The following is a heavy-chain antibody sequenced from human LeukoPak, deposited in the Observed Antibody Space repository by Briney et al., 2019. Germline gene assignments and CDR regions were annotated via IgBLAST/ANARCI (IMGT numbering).Heavy chain of an antibody. V-gene: IGHV4-34*01. Sequence: SETLSLTCAVYGGSFSGYYWSWIRQPPGKGLEWIGEINHSGSTNYNPSLKSRVTISVDTSKNQFSLKLNSVTPADTAVYYCATLTGGDDAFDIWGQGIMVTVSS. CDR3: ATLTGGDDAFDI. CDR2: INHSGST. J-gene: IGHJ3*02. D-gene: IGHD4-23*01. CDR1: GGSFSGYY.